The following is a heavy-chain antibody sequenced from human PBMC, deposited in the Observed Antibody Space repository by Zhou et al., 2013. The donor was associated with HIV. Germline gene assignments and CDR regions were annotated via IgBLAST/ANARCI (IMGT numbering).Heavy chain of an antibody. CDR2: LHPTYGDI. D-gene: IGHD3-22*01. V-gene: IGHV1-2*02. Sequence: QVQLLQSGSEMKNPGASVKVSCKASGYSLSAYYMHWVRQAPGQGLEWMGWLHPTYGDIKYAPSFQGRVTMTLDTSINTAYMELHRLTSDDTAVYYCAGYSSGYNWLRYWGQGTLVTVSS. J-gene: IGHJ4*02. CDR1: GYSLSAYY. CDR3: AGYSSGYNWLRY.